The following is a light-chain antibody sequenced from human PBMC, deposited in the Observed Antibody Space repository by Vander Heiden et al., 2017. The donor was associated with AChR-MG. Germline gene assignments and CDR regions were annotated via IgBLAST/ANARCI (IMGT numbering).Light chain of an antibody. CDR3: QQYNNWRRT. CDR1: QSVSSN. J-gene: IGKJ1*01. CDR2: GAS. V-gene: IGKV3-15*01. Sequence: EIVMPQSPSALSASAGERATLSCRASQSVSSNLTWYQQKPGQAPRLLIYGASSRATGIPARFSGSGSGTEFTLTISSLQSEDFAVYYCQQYNNWRRTFGQGTKVEIK.